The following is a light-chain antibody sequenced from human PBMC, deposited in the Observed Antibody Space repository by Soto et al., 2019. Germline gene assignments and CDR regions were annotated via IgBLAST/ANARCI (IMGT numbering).Light chain of an antibody. Sequence: DIQMTQSPSTLSASVGDRVTITCRASQRSSFWLAGYQQRAGKAPNLPIYKASRLESGVPSRFSGSGSETEFTLTTSGLQPEDYAVYYCKQYGSSITFGQGTRLEIK. CDR1: QRSSFW. CDR2: KAS. V-gene: IGKV1-5*03. J-gene: IGKJ5*01. CDR3: KQYGSSIT.